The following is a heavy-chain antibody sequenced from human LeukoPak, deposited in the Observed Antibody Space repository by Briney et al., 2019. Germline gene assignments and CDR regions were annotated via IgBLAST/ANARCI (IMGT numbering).Heavy chain of an antibody. CDR1: GGSVSSGSYY. Sequence: SETLSLTCTVSGGSVSSGSYYWSWIRQPAGKGLEWIGRIFTSGSTNYNPSLKSRVTISIDTSKNQFSLKLSSVTAADTAVYYCARSRRYDILTDDFDYWGQGTLVTVSS. V-gene: IGHV4-61*02. CDR2: IFTSGST. D-gene: IGHD3-9*01. CDR3: ARSRRYDILTDDFDY. J-gene: IGHJ4*02.